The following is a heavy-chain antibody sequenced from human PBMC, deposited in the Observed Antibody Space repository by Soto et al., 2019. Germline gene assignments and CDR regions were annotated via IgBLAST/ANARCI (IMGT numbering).Heavy chain of an antibody. CDR2: IDPSDSYT. D-gene: IGHD2-2*01. Sequence: DSLKISCKGSGYSFTSYWISWVRQMPVKGLEWMGRIDPSDSYTNYSPSFQGHVTISADKSISTAYLQWSSLKASDTAMYYCASLDIVVVPAAKANQPRYNYYYYGMDVWGQGTTVTVSS. V-gene: IGHV5-10-1*01. CDR3: ASLDIVVVPAAKANQPRYNYYYYGMDV. CDR1: GYSFTSYW. J-gene: IGHJ6*02.